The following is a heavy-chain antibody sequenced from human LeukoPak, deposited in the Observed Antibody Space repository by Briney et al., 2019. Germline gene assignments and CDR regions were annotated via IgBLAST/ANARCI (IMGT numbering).Heavy chain of an antibody. V-gene: IGHV4-34*01. D-gene: IGHD1-26*01. J-gene: IGHJ4*02. CDR2: INHSGST. CDR3: ARGATLDY. CDR1: GGSFSGYY. Sequence: SETLSLTCAVYGGSFSGYYWSWIRQPPGKGLEWIGEINHSGSTNYNPSLKSRITISVDTSKNQFSLKLSSVTAADTAVYYCARGATLDYWGQGTLVTVSS.